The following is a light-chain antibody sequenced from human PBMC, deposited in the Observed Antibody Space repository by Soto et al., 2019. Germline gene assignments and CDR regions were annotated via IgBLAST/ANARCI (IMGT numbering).Light chain of an antibody. V-gene: IGLV2-14*01. Sequence: QSVLTQPASVSGSPGQSITISCTGSSSDIGGYKYVSWYQQHPGEAPRHLIYEVSNRPSGISSRFSGSKSGNTASLTIFGLQAEDEADYYCSSCTSSTTLVFGTGTKVTVL. CDR3: SSCTSSTTLV. CDR1: SSDIGGYKY. J-gene: IGLJ1*01. CDR2: EVS.